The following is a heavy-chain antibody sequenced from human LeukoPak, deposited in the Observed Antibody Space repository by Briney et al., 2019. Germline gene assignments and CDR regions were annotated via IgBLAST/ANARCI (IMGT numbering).Heavy chain of an antibody. J-gene: IGHJ5*02. Sequence: SVKVSCKASGFTFTSSAMQWVRQARGQRLEWIGWIVVGSGNTNYAQKFQERVTITRDMSTSTAYMELSNLRSEDTAVYYCAADHCSSTSCLNWFDPWGQGTLVTVSS. CDR1: GFTFTSSA. CDR3: AADHCSSTSCLNWFDP. V-gene: IGHV1-58*02. CDR2: IVVGSGNT. D-gene: IGHD2-2*01.